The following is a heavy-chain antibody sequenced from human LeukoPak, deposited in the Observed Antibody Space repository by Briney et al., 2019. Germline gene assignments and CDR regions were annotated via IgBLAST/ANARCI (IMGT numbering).Heavy chain of an antibody. D-gene: IGHD3-9*01. CDR2: MNPNSGNT. J-gene: IGHJ6*03. V-gene: IGHV1-8*03. CDR1: GYTFTSYD. Sequence: GASVKVSCKASGYTFTSYDINWVRQATGQGLEWMGWMNPNSGNTGYAQKFQGRVTITRNTSISTAYMELSSLRPEDTAVYYCARDRYDILTGYYHPYYYYYMDVWGKGTTVTVSS. CDR3: ARDRYDILTGYYHPYYYYYMDV.